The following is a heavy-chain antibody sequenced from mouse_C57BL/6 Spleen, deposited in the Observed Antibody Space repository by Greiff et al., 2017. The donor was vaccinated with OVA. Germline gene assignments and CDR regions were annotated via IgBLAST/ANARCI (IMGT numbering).Heavy chain of an antibody. CDR2: INPNNGGT. V-gene: IGHV1-18*01. CDR1: GYTFTDYN. J-gene: IGHJ2*01. D-gene: IGHD1-1*01. CDR3: ARDYYGSSFYFDD. Sequence: VQLQQSGPELVKPGASVKRTGKSSGYTFTDYNMDWVKQSHGKSLEWIGDINPNNGGTIYNQKFKGKATLTVDQSSSTAYMELRSLTSEDTAVYYCARDYYGSSFYFDDWGQGTTLTVSS.